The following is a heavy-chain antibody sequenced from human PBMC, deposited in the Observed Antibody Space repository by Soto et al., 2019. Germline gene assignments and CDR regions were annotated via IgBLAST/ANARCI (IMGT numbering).Heavy chain of an antibody. V-gene: IGHV3-33*01. Sequence: GGSLRLSCAASGFTFSSYGMHWVRQAPGKGLEWVAVIWYDGSNKYYADSVKGRFTISRDNSKNTLYLQMNSLRAEDTAVYYCASPGYCSDGTCYPDYWGQGTLVTVSS. CDR2: IWYDGSNK. CDR3: ASPGYCSDGTCYPDY. J-gene: IGHJ4*02. CDR1: GFTFSSYG. D-gene: IGHD2-15*01.